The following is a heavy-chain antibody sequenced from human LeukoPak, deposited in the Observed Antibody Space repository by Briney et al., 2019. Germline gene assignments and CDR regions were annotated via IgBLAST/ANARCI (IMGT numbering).Heavy chain of an antibody. CDR1: GYTFTNYD. CDR2: MSPNNGNT. Sequence: ASVKVSCKTSGYTFTNYDINWVRQATGQGLEWLGWMSPNNGNTGYAQKFQGRVTMTRDTSISTAYMELSSLRSEDTAVYYCARAYYNWNSYYYYGMDVWGQGTTVTVSS. V-gene: IGHV1-8*01. J-gene: IGHJ6*02. D-gene: IGHD1-20*01. CDR3: ARAYYNWNSYYYYGMDV.